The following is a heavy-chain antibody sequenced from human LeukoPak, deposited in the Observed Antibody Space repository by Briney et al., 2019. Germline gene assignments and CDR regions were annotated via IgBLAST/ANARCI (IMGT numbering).Heavy chain of an antibody. V-gene: IGHV1-69*05. CDR1: GGTFSSYA. CDR3: ARDRGYSYGYFDY. J-gene: IGHJ4*02. D-gene: IGHD5-18*01. CDR2: IIPIFGTA. Sequence: SVKVSCKXSGGTFSSYAISWVRQAPGQGLEWMGGIIPIFGTANYAQKFQGRVTITTDESTGTAYMELSSLRSEDTAVYYCARDRGYSYGYFDYWGQGTLVTVSS.